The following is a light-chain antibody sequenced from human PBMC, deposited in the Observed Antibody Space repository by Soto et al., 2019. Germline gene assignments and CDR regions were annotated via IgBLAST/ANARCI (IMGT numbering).Light chain of an antibody. CDR2: EVS. J-gene: IGLJ1*01. V-gene: IGLV2-14*01. Sequence: QSALTQPASVSGSPGHSITISCTRTNSGVGNYNYVSWYQQHQGKVPKLMIYEVSHRPSGVSNRCSRSQSGNTAAPTISGHHAENEPAYYCFSYTSSGTYVFGTGTKVTVL. CDR3: FSYTSSGTYV. CDR1: NSGVGNYNY.